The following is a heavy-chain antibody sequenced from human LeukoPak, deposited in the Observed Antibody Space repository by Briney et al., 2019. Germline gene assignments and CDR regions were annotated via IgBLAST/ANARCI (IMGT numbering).Heavy chain of an antibody. J-gene: IGHJ6*02. CDR3: ARDGPGGSNFWNYYYYYGMDV. D-gene: IGHD1-26*01. CDR2: ISAYNGNT. V-gene: IGHV1-18*01. Sequence: ASVKVSCKASGYTFTSYGISWVRQAPGQGLEWMGWISAYNGNTNYAQKLQGRVTMTTDTATSTAYMELRSLRSDDTAVYYCARDGPGGSNFWNYYYYYGMDVWGQGTTVTVSS. CDR1: GYTFTSYG.